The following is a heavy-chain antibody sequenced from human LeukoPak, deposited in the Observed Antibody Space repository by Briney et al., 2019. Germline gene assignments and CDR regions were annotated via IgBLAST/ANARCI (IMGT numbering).Heavy chain of an antibody. V-gene: IGHV3-9*01. CDR1: GFTFDDYA. CDR3: AKVVDTAMSSNYFDH. J-gene: IGHJ4*02. Sequence: GGSLRLSCAASGFTFDDYAMHWVRQAPGKGLEWVSGISWNSGSIGYADSVKGRFTISRDNAKNSLYLQMNSLRAEDTALYYCAKVVDTAMSSNYFDHWGQETLVTVSS. CDR2: ISWNSGSI. D-gene: IGHD5-18*01.